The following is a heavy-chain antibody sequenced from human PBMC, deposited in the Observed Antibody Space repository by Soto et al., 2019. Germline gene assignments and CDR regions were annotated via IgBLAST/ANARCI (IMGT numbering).Heavy chain of an antibody. D-gene: IGHD6-13*01. V-gene: IGHV4-39*01. J-gene: IGHJ4*02. CDR1: GGSISSSSYY. CDR3: ARLVGNSWLDY. CDR2: IYYSGST. Sequence: PSETLSLTCTVSGGSISSSSYYWGWIRQPPGKGLEWIGSIYYSGSTYYNLSLKSRVTISVDTSKNQFSLKLSSVTAADTAVYYCARLVGNSWLDYWGQGTGVTVSS.